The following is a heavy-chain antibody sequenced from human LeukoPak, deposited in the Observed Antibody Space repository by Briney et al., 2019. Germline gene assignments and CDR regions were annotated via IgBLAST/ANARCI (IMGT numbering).Heavy chain of an antibody. CDR3: ARNLRYFDWLLDY. Sequence: GGSLRLSCAASGFTFSSYAMSWVRQAPGKGLEWVSAISGSGGSTYYADSVKGRFTISRDNSKNTLYLQMNSLRAEDTAVYYCARNLRYFDWLLDYWGQGALVTVSS. CDR2: ISGSGGST. CDR1: GFTFSSYA. D-gene: IGHD3-9*01. V-gene: IGHV3-23*01. J-gene: IGHJ4*02.